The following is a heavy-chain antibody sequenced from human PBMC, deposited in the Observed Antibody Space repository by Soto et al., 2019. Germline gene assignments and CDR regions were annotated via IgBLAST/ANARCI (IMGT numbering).Heavy chain of an antibody. Sequence: QVQLVESGGGVVQPWRSLRLSFAASGFTFSSYGMHWVRQAPGKGLEWVAVISYDGSNKYYADSVKGRFTISRDNSKNTLYLQVNSQRAEDTAVYYCAKDPRIAARLPWGQGTTVTVSS. CDR3: AKDPRIAARLP. V-gene: IGHV3-30*18. CDR2: ISYDGSNK. J-gene: IGHJ6*02. D-gene: IGHD6-6*01. CDR1: GFTFSSYG.